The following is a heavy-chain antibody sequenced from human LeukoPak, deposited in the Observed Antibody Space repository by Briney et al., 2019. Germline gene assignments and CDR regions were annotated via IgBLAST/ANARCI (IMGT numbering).Heavy chain of an antibody. J-gene: IGHJ1*01. CDR2: ISGSGGST. V-gene: IGHV3-23*01. D-gene: IGHD3-16*01. CDR1: GFTFSSYG. Sequence: GGTLRLSCAASGFTFSSYGMSWVRQAPGKGLEWVSTISGSGGSTDYADSVRGRFTISRDNFKSTLSLQVNSLRAEDTAMYYCAKDDDWGRYKHWGQGTLVTVSS. CDR3: AKDDDWGRYKH.